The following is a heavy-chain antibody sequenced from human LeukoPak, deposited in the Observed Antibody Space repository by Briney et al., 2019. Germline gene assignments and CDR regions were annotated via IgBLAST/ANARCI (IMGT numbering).Heavy chain of an antibody. J-gene: IGHJ4*02. CDR2: IIPIFGTA. V-gene: IGHV1-69*01. D-gene: IGHD6-13*01. CDR1: GGTFSSYA. Sequence: GSSVKVSCKASGGTFSSYAISWVRQAPGQGLEWMGGIIPIFGTANYAQKFQGRVTITADESTSTAYMELSSLRAEDTALYYCAKDRGAAAGTHYFDYWGQGTLVTVSS. CDR3: AKDRGAAAGTHYFDY.